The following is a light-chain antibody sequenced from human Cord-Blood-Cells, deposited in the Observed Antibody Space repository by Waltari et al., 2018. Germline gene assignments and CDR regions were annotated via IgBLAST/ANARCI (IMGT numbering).Light chain of an antibody. CDR2: WAS. V-gene: IGKV4-1*01. CDR1: QSVLYSSNNKNY. J-gene: IGKJ2*01. CDR3: QQYYSTPYT. Sequence: DIVMTQSPDSLAVSLGERATINCKSSQSVLYSSNNKNYLAWYQQKPGQPPKLLIYWASTRESGVPDRFSGGGSGTDFPLTISSLQAEDGAVYYCQQYYSTPYTFGQGTKLEIK.